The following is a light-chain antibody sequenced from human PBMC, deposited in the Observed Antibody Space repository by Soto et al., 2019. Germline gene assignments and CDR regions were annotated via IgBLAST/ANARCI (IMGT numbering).Light chain of an antibody. J-gene: IGKJ2*01. CDR3: QQYNSYSPMYT. V-gene: IGKV1-5*03. Sequence: DIPMTQSPSTLSASVGDRVTITCRASQSISSWLAWYQQKPGKAPNLLIYKASSLESGVPSRFSGSGSGTEFTLTISSLQPDDFATYYCQQYNSYSPMYTFGQGTKLEIK. CDR2: KAS. CDR1: QSISSW.